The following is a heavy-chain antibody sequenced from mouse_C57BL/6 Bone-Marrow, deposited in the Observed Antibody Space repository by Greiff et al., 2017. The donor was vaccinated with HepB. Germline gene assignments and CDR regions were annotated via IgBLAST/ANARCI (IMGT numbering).Heavy chain of an antibody. D-gene: IGHD1-2*01. CDR2: IDPETGGT. V-gene: IGHV1-15*01. Sequence: SGAELVRPGASVTLSCKASGYTFTDYEMHWVKQTPVHGLEWIGAIDPETGGTAYNQKFKGKAILTADKSSSTAYMELRSLTSEDSAVYYCTSRGITHFDYWGQGTTLTVSS. J-gene: IGHJ2*01. CDR1: GYTFTDYE. CDR3: TSRGITHFDY.